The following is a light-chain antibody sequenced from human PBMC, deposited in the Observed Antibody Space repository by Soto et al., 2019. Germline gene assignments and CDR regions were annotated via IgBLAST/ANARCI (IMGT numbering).Light chain of an antibody. CDR2: SAS. V-gene: IGKV1-39*01. CDR1: QSISTF. J-gene: IGKJ2*01. Sequence: DIQMTQSPSSLSASVGDRVTITCRSSQSISTFLHWYQQKPGEAPKLLIYSASTLQTGVPSRFSGSGSGTDFTLAISSLRPEDFATYYCQQTYTTRYTFGQGTKLEIK. CDR3: QQTYTTRYT.